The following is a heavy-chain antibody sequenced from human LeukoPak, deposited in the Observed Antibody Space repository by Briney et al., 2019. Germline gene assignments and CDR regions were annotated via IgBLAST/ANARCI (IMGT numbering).Heavy chain of an antibody. J-gene: IGHJ6*02. Sequence: GGSLRLSCAASGFTFSSYWMHWVRQAPGKGLVWVSRINSDGSSTSYADSVKGRFTISRDSAKNTLYLQMNSLRAEDTAVYYCARGVDGSGFMDVWGQGTTVTVSS. D-gene: IGHD3-10*01. CDR1: GFTFSSYW. CDR3: ARGVDGSGFMDV. CDR2: INSDGSST. V-gene: IGHV3-74*01.